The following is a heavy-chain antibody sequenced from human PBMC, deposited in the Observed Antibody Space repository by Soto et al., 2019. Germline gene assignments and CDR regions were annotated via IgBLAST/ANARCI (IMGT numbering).Heavy chain of an antibody. CDR1: GYTFTNYG. CDR3: ARGGVGPGISGGWFDP. D-gene: IGHD3-3*01. Sequence: GASVKVSCKASGYTFTNYGISWVRQAPGQGLEWMGWISAYNGNTNYAQKHQGRVTMTTDTSTSTAYMELRSLTSDDTAVYYCARGGVGPGISGGWFDPWGQGTLVTVSS. J-gene: IGHJ5*02. V-gene: IGHV1-18*01. CDR2: ISAYNGNT.